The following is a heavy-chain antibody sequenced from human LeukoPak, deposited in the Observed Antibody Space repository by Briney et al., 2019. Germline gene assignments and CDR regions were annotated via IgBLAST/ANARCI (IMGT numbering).Heavy chain of an antibody. CDR2: TYYSGST. CDR3: ARDKRGNAYSSDWFDP. V-gene: IGHV4-39*07. Sequence: SETLSLTCTVSGGSISSSSYYWGWIRQPPGKGLEWIGSTYYSGSTYYNPSLKSRVTISVDTSKNQFSLKLSSVTAADTAVYYCARDKRGNAYSSDWFDPWGQGTLVTVSS. J-gene: IGHJ5*02. D-gene: IGHD6-25*01. CDR1: GGSISSSSYY.